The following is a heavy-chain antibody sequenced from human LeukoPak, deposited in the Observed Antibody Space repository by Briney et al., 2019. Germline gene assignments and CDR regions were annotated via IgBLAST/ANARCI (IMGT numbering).Heavy chain of an antibody. CDR1: GFTFSSYT. CDR3: GRDKRIWYFDKLGTFDY. Sequence: HAGGSLRLSCAASGFTFSSYTMHWVRQAPGKGLEWVAVISYDGSKKYHAAAVKGRFTISRDNSKNTMYLQMNNLRAEDTAVYYCGRDKRIWYFDKLGTFDYWGQGNLVTVTS. CDR2: ISYDGSKK. D-gene: IGHD3-9*01. V-gene: IGHV3-30*04. J-gene: IGHJ4*02.